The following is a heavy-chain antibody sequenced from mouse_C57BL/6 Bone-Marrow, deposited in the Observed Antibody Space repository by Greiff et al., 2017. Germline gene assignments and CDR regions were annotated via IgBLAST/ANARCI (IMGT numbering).Heavy chain of an antibody. J-gene: IGHJ2*01. CDR2: IWAGGST. CDR1: GFSLTRYG. V-gene: IGHV2-9*02. D-gene: IGHD2-1*01. Sequence: VKLVESGPGLVAPSQSLSITCTVSGFSLTRYGVHWVRQPPGKGLEWLGVIWAGGSTNYNSALMSRLSISKDNSKSQVVLKMNSLQTDDTAMYYCARYGNYSFDYWGQGTTLTVSS. CDR3: ARYGNYSFDY.